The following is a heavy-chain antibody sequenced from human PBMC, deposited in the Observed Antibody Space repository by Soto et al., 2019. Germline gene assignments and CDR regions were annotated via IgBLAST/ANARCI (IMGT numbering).Heavy chain of an antibody. D-gene: IGHD4-17*01. CDR1: GFTFSSYA. CDR2: ISGSGGST. CDR3: AKGNGDYAPVDY. Sequence: EVQLLESGGGLVQPGGSLRLTCATSGFTFSSYAMSWVRQAPGKELEWVSAISGSGGSTYYADSVKGRFTISRDNSKNTLYLQMNSLRAEDTAVYYCAKGNGDYAPVDYWGQGTLVTVSS. J-gene: IGHJ4*02. V-gene: IGHV3-23*01.